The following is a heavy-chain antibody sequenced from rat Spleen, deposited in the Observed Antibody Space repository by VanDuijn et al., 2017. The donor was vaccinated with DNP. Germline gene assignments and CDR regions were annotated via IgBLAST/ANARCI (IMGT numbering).Heavy chain of an antibody. CDR3: TTRGNYGGYDY. V-gene: IGHV5S10*01. J-gene: IGHJ2*01. Sequence: MGLEWVSTIIYDGSSAFYRDSVTGRFTISRDFAKSTLYLQMDSLRSEDSATYYCTTRGNYGGYDYWGQGVMVTVSS. D-gene: IGHD1-11*01. CDR2: IIYDGSSA.